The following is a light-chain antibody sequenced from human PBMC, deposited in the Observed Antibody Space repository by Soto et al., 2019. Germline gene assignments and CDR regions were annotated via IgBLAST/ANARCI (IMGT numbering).Light chain of an antibody. CDR3: QQYGSSPPVT. J-gene: IGKJ1*01. CDR2: GAS. CDR1: QSVSSSY. Sequence: IVLTQSPCTLSLSPGERATLSCRASQSVSSSYLAWYQQKPGQAPRLLIYGASSRATGIPDRFSGNGSGTDFTLTISRLEPEDFAVYYCQQYGSSPPVTFGQGTKVDIK. V-gene: IGKV3-20*01.